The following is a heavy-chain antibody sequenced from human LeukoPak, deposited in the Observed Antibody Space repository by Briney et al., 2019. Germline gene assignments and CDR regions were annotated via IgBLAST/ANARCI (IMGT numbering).Heavy chain of an antibody. V-gene: IGHV1-18*01. CDR1: GYTFTSYG. Sequence: GASVKVSCKSSGYTFTSYGISWVRQAPGQGLEWMGWISAYNGNTNYAQKLQGRVTMTTDTSTSTAYMELRSLRSEDTAVYYCARTRAMVRGVIILHYWGQGTLVTVSS. J-gene: IGHJ4*02. CDR2: ISAYNGNT. CDR3: ARTRAMVRGVIILHY. D-gene: IGHD3-10*01.